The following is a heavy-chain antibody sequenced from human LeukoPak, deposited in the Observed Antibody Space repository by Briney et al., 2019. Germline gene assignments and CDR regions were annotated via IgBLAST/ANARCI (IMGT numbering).Heavy chain of an antibody. D-gene: IGHD3-10*01. CDR2: IYYSGST. J-gene: IGHJ6*03. CDR1: GGSISSYY. Sequence: PSETLSLTCTVSGGSISSYYWSWIRQPPGKGLEWIGYIYYSGSTNYNPSLKSRVTISVDTSKNQFSLKLSSVTAADTAVYYCARLIDSYYGSGSYYCYYYYMDVWGKGTTVTVSS. CDR3: ARLIDSYYGSGSYYCYYYYMDV. V-gene: IGHV4-59*08.